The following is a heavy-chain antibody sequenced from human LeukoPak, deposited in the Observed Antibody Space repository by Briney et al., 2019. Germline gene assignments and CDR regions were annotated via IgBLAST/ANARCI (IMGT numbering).Heavy chain of an antibody. V-gene: IGHV3-23*01. CDR2: ISASGVTT. J-gene: IGHJ4*02. CDR1: GFNFRDYD. Sequence: GGSLRLSCAASGFNFRDYDITWLRQAPGKGLEWVASISASGVTTNYADSVRGRFTISRDNSNKVTYLRMNSLSAEDTAVYYCARSINYSNYLLDYWGQGTRVTVSS. D-gene: IGHD4-11*01. CDR3: ARSINYSNYLLDY.